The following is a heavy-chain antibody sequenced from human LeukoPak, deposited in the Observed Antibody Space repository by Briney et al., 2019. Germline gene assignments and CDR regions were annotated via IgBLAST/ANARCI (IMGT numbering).Heavy chain of an antibody. D-gene: IGHD3-3*01. CDR1: GDSITSSSYY. J-gene: IGHJ4*02. CDR2: VHLDGRT. Sequence: NPSEPLSLTCTVSGDSITSSSYYWAWIRQPPGKGLEWIGEVHLDGRTNYNPSLTGRLTLSVDLYENHISLKLTSVTAADTAVYYCAREGGFYRPLDYLGQGTLVTVSS. V-gene: IGHV4-39*07. CDR3: AREGGFYRPLDY.